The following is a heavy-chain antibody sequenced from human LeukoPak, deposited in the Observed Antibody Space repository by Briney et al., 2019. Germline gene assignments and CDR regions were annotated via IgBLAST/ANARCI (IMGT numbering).Heavy chain of an antibody. J-gene: IGHJ4*02. CDR1: GFTFSSYA. Sequence: GGSLRLSCAASGFTFSSYAMHWVRQAPGKGLEWVAVISYDGSNKYYADSVKGRFTISRDNSKNTLYLQMNSLRAEDTAVYYCASKSGWFQFDYWGQGTLVTVSS. CDR3: ASKSGWFQFDY. V-gene: IGHV3-30*04. CDR2: ISYDGSNK. D-gene: IGHD6-19*01.